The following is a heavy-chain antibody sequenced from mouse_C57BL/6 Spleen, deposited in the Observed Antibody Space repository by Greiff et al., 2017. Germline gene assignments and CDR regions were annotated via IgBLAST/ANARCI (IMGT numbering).Heavy chain of an antibody. D-gene: IGHD2-5*01. CDR2: ISYDGSN. Sequence: EVKLVESGPGLVKPSQSLSLTCSVTGYSITSGYYWNWIRQFPGNKLEWMGYISYDGSNNYNPSLKNRISITRDTSKNQFFLKLNSVTTEDTATYYCARERSNSYWYFDVWGTGTTVTVSS. CDR1: GYSITSGYY. J-gene: IGHJ1*03. V-gene: IGHV3-6*01. CDR3: ARERSNSYWYFDV.